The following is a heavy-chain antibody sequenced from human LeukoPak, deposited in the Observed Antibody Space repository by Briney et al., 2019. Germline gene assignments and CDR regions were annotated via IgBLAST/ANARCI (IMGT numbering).Heavy chain of an antibody. V-gene: IGHV1-18*01. D-gene: IGHD1-26*01. CDR2: ISGHKRNT. CDR1: GYTFTTYG. Sequence: ASVKVSCKASGYTFTTYGIGWVRQAPGQGLEWMGWISGHKRNTNYAENLQGRVTMTTDTSTGTAYLELRSLTSDDTALYYCARDRIARLGGSYRYNCFDPWGQGTLVTVSS. J-gene: IGHJ5*02. CDR3: ARDRIARLGGSYRYNCFDP.